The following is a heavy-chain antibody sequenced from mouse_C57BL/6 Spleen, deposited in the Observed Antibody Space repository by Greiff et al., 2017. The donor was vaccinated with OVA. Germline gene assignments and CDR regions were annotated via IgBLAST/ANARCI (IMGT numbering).Heavy chain of an antibody. V-gene: IGHV1-42*01. CDR1: GYSFTGYY. Sequence: EVQLVESGPELVKPGASVKISCKASGYSFTGYYMNWVKQSPEKSLEWIGEINPSTGGTTYNQKFKAKATLTVDKSSSTAYMQLKSLTSEDSAVYYCARTDFDYWGQGTTRTVSS. J-gene: IGHJ2*01. CDR3: ARTDFDY. CDR2: INPSTGGT.